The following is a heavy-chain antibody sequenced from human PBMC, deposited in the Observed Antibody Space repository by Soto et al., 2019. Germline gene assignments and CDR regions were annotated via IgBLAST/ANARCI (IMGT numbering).Heavy chain of an antibody. CDR1: GFTFSDYW. CDR2: IKTDGSEK. J-gene: IGHJ4*02. CDR3: ASSMGRGGNDY. D-gene: IGHD3-10*01. Sequence: ESGGGLVQPGGSLRLSCAASGFTFSDYWMSWVRQAPGKGLECVANIKTDGSEKYYVDPVKGRFTISRDNAKNSLYLQMNSLRAEGTAVYYCASSMGRGGNDYWGQGTLVAVSS. V-gene: IGHV3-7*05.